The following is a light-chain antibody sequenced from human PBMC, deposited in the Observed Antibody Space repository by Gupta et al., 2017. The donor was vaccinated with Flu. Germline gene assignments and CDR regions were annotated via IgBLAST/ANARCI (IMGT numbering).Light chain of an antibody. J-gene: IGKJ2*01. CDR1: QTVAGSF. CDR3: QRYGSSPAYT. Sequence: SLSLSPGEGATLSCRASQTVAGSFLAWYQQQPGQAPRLLIYGASTRAPGIPDRFSGSGSGTDFTLTITRLEPEDFAVYYCQRYGSSPAYTFGQGAKLEI. V-gene: IGKV3-20*01. CDR2: GAS.